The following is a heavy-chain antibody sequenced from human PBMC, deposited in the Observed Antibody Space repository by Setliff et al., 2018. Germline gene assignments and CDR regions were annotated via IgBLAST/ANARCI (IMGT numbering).Heavy chain of an antibody. CDR1: GFTFSTYW. Sequence: PGGSLRLSCAASGFTFSTYWMSWVRQAPGKGLEWVANIKPDGSEKYYVDSVKGRFTISRDNAGNSLYLQMNSLRAEDTAVYYCARDMYITGWNAFDLWGRGTLVTVSS. CDR2: IKPDGSEK. J-gene: IGHJ2*01. D-gene: IGHD1-1*01. V-gene: IGHV3-7*01. CDR3: ARDMYITGWNAFDL.